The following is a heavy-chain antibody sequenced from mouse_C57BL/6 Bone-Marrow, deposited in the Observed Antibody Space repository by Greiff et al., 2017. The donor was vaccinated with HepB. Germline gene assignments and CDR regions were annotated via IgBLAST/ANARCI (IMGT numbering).Heavy chain of an antibody. V-gene: IGHV1-78*01. Sequence: VMLVESDAELVKPGASVKISCKVSGYTFTDHTIHWMKQRPEQGLEWIGYIYPRDGSTKYNEKFKGKATLTADKSSSTAYMQLNSLTSEDSAVYICARGGGSSTAWFAYWGQGTLVTVSA. J-gene: IGHJ3*01. CDR1: GYTFTDHT. D-gene: IGHD1-1*01. CDR3: ARGGGSSTAWFAY. CDR2: IYPRDGST.